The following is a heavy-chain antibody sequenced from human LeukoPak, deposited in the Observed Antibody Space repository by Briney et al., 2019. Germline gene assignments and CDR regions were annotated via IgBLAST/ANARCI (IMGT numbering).Heavy chain of an antibody. Sequence: GRSLRLSCAASGFTFSSYAMHWVRLAPGKGLEWVAVISYDGSNKFYADSVKGRLTISRDNSKNTLYLQMNSLRAEDTAVYYCARDLCPGGSCYNDYWGQGTLVTVSS. CDR2: ISYDGSNK. J-gene: IGHJ4*02. CDR1: GFTFSSYA. CDR3: ARDLCPGGSCYNDY. D-gene: IGHD2-15*01. V-gene: IGHV3-30-3*01.